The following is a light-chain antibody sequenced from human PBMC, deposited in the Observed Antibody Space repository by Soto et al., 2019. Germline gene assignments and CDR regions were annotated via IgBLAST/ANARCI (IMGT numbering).Light chain of an antibody. CDR3: SSYTSNSTPYV. V-gene: IGLV2-14*01. Sequence: QSALTQPASVSGSPVQSITISCTGTSSDVGGYNYVSWYQQHPGKAPKLMISEVSNRPSGVSNRFSGSKSGNTASLTISGLQAEDEADYYCSSYTSNSTPYVFGTGTKLTVL. CDR2: EVS. J-gene: IGLJ1*01. CDR1: SSDVGGYNY.